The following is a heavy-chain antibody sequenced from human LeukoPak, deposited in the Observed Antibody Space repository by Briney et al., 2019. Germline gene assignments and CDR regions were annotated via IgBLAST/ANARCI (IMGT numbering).Heavy chain of an antibody. J-gene: IGHJ4*02. CDR3: TYYSGYDSY. V-gene: IGHV3-23*01. D-gene: IGHD5-12*01. CDR1: GFIFSNSA. Sequence: PGGSLRLSCAASGFIFSNSAMSWVRQAPGKGLEWVSFIGGSGGSTNYADSVKGRFTISRDNSKNTLYLQMNSLRADDTAVYYCTYYSGYDSYWGQGTLVTVSS. CDR2: IGGSGGST.